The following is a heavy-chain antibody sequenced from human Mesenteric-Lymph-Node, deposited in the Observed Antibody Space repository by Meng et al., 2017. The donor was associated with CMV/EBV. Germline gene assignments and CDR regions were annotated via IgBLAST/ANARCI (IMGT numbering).Heavy chain of an antibody. V-gene: IGHV4-34*01. CDR2: INHSGST. CDR3: ARGSIVVVIATHSVAFWFDP. D-gene: IGHD2-21*01. CDR1: GGSFSGYY. Sequence: GSLRLSCAVYGGSFSGYYWSWIRQPPGKGLEWIGEINHSGSTNYNPSLKSRVTISVDTSKNQFSLKLSSVTAADTAVYYCARGSIVVVIATHSVAFWFDPWGQGTLVTVSS. J-gene: IGHJ5*02.